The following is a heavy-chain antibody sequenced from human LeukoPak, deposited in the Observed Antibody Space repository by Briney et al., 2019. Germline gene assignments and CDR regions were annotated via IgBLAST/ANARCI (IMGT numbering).Heavy chain of an antibody. CDR1: GFIFNSYG. CDR3: ATLPCYYDSSGSYYFDY. CDR2: IRYDGSNK. J-gene: IGHJ4*02. D-gene: IGHD3-22*01. V-gene: IGHV3-30*02. Sequence: TGGSLRLSCAASGFIFNSYGMHWVRQAPGKGLEWVAFIRYDGSNKYYADSVQGRFTISRDNSKNTLYLQMNSVRVEDTAVYYCATLPCYYDSSGSYYFDYWRQGTLVTVSS.